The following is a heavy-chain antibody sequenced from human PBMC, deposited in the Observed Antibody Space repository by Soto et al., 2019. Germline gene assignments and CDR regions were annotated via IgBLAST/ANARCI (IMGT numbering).Heavy chain of an antibody. CDR2: ISFDGSTE. V-gene: IGHV3-30-3*01. J-gene: IGHJ6*02. Sequence: QVQLVESGGGVVQPGRSLRLSCAASGFTFISYAMHWVRQAPGKGLEWVAVISFDGSTEYYADSVKGRFTISRDNSKNTVYRQMNSLRSEDTAVYYCARSRHGSGSYTHFYSGLDVWGQGTTVTVSS. CDR3: ARSRHGSGSYTHFYSGLDV. CDR1: GFTFISYA. D-gene: IGHD3-10*01.